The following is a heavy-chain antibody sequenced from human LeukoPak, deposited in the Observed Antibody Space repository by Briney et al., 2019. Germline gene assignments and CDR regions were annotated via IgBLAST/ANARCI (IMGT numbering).Heavy chain of an antibody. CDR1: GFTFSNYW. CDR3: ARESCLDVIH. D-gene: IGHD1-1*01. J-gene: IGHJ4*01. CDR2: INSDGRST. V-gene: IGHV3-74*01. Sequence: PGGSLPVSCAASGFTFSNYWMHWVRQAPGKGLVWVSRINSDGRSTNYADSVKGRFTISRDNAKNTLYLQMNSLRAEDTAVYYCARESCLDVIHWGQGILTTVSS.